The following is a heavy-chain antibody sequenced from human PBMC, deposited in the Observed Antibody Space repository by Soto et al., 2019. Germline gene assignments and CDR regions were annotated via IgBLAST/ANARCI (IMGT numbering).Heavy chain of an antibody. CDR2: INEAGSEK. J-gene: IGHJ3*02. Sequence: EVHLVESGGGLVQPGGCLRLSCGAAAFTFSSSWMAWFRQAPGMGLEWVATINEAGSEKEYVDSVKGRFTISRDNAKNSLYLQMNTLRVEDTAVSYCERDPYCGAFDIWVLGTMVTVSS. CDR3: ERDPYCGAFDI. V-gene: IGHV3-7*01. D-gene: IGHD2-8*02. CDR1: AFTFSSSW.